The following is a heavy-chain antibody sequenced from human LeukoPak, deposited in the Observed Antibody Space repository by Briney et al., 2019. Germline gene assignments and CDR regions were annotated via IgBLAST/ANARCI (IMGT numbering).Heavy chain of an antibody. V-gene: IGHV6-1*01. Sequence: SRTLSLTCAISGDSVSSSTDAWNWIRQSPSRGPEWLGIAENRTKWYNDYAVSVESRITINPDTSKYQFSLQLNSVTPEDTAVYYCARGANRAFDYWGQGTLVTVSA. D-gene: IGHD1-14*01. CDR1: GDSVSSSTDA. CDR2: AENRTKWYN. J-gene: IGHJ4*02. CDR3: ARGANRAFDY.